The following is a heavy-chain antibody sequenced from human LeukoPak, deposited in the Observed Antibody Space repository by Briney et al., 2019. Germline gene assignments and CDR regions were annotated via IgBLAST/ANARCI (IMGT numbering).Heavy chain of an antibody. J-gene: IGHJ5*02. Sequence: PGGSLRLSCAASGFTFSSYAMHWVRQAPGKGLEWVAVISYDGSNKYYADSVKGRFTISRDNSKNTLYLQMNSLRAEDTAVYYCARDLCGVQSTWGQGTLVTVSS. V-gene: IGHV3-30-3*01. D-gene: IGHD3-10*02. CDR1: GFTFSSYA. CDR3: ARDLCGVQST. CDR2: ISYDGSNK.